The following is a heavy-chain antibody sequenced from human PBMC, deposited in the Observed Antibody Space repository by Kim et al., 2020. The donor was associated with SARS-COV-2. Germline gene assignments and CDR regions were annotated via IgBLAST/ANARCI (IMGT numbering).Heavy chain of an antibody. D-gene: IGHD3-3*01. J-gene: IGHJ4*02. CDR2: IIPMLDIV. CDR1: GDTFRSNA. Sequence: SVKVSCKASGDTFRSNALSWVRQAPGQGLEWMGRIIPMLDIVNYAQKFQGRVTITADKSTSTAYMEVISLTSEDTAIYYCARDDRLIRVFGVFIPSLPFDSWGPGTLVTVSS. CDR3: ARDDRLIRVFGVFIPSLPFDS. V-gene: IGHV1-69*04.